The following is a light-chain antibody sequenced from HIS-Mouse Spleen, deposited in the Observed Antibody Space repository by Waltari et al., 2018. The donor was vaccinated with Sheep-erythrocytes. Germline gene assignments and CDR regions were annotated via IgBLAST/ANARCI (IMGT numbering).Light chain of an antibody. CDR2: DAS. CDR1: QGVRSY. J-gene: IGKJ4*01. V-gene: IGKV3-11*01. CDR3: QQRSNWLT. Sequence: EIVLTQSPATLSLSPGERATLSCRASQGVRSYLAWYQQKPGQAPRLLIYDASNRATGIPARFSGSGSGTDFTLTISSLEPEDFAVYYCQQRSNWLTFGGGTK.